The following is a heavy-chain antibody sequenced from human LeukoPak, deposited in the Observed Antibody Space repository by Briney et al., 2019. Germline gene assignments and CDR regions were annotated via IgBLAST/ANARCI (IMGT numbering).Heavy chain of an antibody. Sequence: PGGSLRLSCAASGFTFSDYYMSWIRQAPGKGLEWVSYISSSGSTIYYADSVKGRFTISRDNAKNSLYLQMNSLRAEDTAVYYCARIMTTVTNDAFDIWGQGTMVTVSS. CDR3: ARIMTTVTNDAFDI. D-gene: IGHD4-11*01. CDR2: ISSSGSTI. V-gene: IGHV3-11*01. CDR1: GFTFSDYY. J-gene: IGHJ3*02.